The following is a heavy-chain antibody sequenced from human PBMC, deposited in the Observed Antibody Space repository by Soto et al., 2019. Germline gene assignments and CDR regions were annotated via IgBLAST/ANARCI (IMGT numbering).Heavy chain of an antibody. CDR3: AAESAYRGNPLAFLY. V-gene: IGHV1-69*01. CDR2: IIPFFNTP. CDR1: EDTFSSYA. D-gene: IGHD1-26*01. J-gene: IGHJ4*02. Sequence: QVQLVQSGAEVKRPGSSVRVSCKASEDTFSSYAISWVRQAPGQGLDWMGGIIPFFNTPKYAEKFQGRVTITADESTSTAYMELSSLRSEDTAIYYCAAESAYRGNPLAFLYWGQGTLVTGSS.